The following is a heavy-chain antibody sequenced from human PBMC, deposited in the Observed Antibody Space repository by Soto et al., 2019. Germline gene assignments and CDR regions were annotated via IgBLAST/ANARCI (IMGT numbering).Heavy chain of an antibody. Sequence: ASVQVSCKASGGTFSSYAISWVRQAPGQGLEWMGGIIPIFGTANYAQKFQGRVTITADESTSTAYMELSSLRSEETAVYYCARDLIPLLLDFRAFDIWGQGTMVTVS. CDR3: ARDLIPLLLDFRAFDI. D-gene: IGHD3-22*01. CDR1: GGTFSSYA. CDR2: IIPIFGTA. J-gene: IGHJ3*02. V-gene: IGHV1-69*13.